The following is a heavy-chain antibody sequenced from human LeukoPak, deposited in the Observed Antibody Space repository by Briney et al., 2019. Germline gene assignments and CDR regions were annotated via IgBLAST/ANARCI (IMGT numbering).Heavy chain of an antibody. CDR3: AREYQLPHNWFDP. CDR2: IYYSGST. Sequence: SETLSLTCTVSGGSISSGGYYWSWIRQHPGKGLEWIGYIYYSGSTYYNLSLKSRVTISVDTSKNQFSLKLSSVTAADTAVYYCAREYQLPHNWFDPWGQGTLVTVSS. J-gene: IGHJ5*02. CDR1: GGSISSGGYY. D-gene: IGHD2-2*01. V-gene: IGHV4-31*03.